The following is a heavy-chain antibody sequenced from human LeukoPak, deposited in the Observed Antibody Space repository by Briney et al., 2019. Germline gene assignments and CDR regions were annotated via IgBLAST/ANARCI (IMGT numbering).Heavy chain of an antibody. J-gene: IGHJ4*02. D-gene: IGHD5-18*01. Sequence: PGGSLRLSCAGSGFTFRNAWISWVRQAPGKGLEWVGRIKRKPDGGTTDYAAPVKGRFTISRDDSKNTLYMEMNSLKTEDTAVYYCTSRGFIYGYDFDYWGQGTPVTVSS. CDR3: TSRGFIYGYDFDY. CDR1: GFTFRNAW. CDR2: IKRKPDGGTT. V-gene: IGHV3-15*01.